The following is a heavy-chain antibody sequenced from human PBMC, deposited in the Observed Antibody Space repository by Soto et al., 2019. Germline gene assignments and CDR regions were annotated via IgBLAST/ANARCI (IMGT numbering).Heavy chain of an antibody. V-gene: IGHV4-34*01. CDR2: INHSGST. D-gene: IGHD6-13*01. CDR1: GGSFSGYY. CDR3: ARGSLAAQYYFDY. Sequence: PSETLSLTCAVYGGSFSGYYWSWIRQPPGKGLEWIGEINHSGSTNYNPSLKSRVTISVDTSKNQFSLKLSSVTAADTAVYYCARGSLAAQYYFDYWGQGTLVTVSS. J-gene: IGHJ4*02.